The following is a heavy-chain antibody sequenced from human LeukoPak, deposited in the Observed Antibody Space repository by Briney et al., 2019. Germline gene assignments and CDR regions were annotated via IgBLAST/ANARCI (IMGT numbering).Heavy chain of an antibody. CDR1: GGSFSGYD. J-gene: IGHJ4*02. CDR2: INHSGST. CDR3: ARANRTVTPYFDY. D-gene: IGHD4-17*01. V-gene: IGHV4-34*01. Sequence: SETLSLTCAIYGGSFSGYDWSWIRQPPGKGLEWIGEINHSGSTNYNPSLKSRVTISVDTSKNQFSLKLSSVTAADTAVYYCARANRTVTPYFDYWGQGTLVTVSP.